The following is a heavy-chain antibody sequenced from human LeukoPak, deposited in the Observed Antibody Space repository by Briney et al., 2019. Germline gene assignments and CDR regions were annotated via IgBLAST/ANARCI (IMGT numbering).Heavy chain of an antibody. CDR2: LNSDGSST. CDR1: GFTFSSYS. D-gene: IGHD6-13*01. J-gene: IGHJ4*02. V-gene: IGHV3-74*01. CDR3: ARVAQSSRWYIDY. Sequence: GVSVRLSCAASGFTFSSYSMHWVRQAPGKGLVWVSRLNSDGSSTSYADSVKCRFTISRDNAKNTLYLQMNSLRAEDTAVHYCARVAQSSRWYIDYWGQGTLVSVS.